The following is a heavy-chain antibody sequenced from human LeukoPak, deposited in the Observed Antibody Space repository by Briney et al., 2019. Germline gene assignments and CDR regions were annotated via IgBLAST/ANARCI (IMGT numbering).Heavy chain of an antibody. Sequence: SETLSLTCTVSGGSISSSSFYWGWIRQSPGKALEWIGNIFYSGSSFYNPSLKSRVTMSVDTSKNQFSLKLSSVTAADTAVYYCARGTNWGSTYYFDYWGQGTLVTVSS. CDR1: GGSISSSSFY. CDR3: ARGTNWGSTYYFDY. V-gene: IGHV4-39*07. D-gene: IGHD7-27*01. J-gene: IGHJ4*02. CDR2: IFYSGSS.